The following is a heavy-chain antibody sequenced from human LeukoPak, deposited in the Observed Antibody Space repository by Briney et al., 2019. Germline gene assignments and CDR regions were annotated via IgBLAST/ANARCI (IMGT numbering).Heavy chain of an antibody. Sequence: ASVKVSCKASGYTFTSYGISWVRQAPGQGLEWMGWISAYNGNTNYAQKLQGRVTMTTDTSTSTAYMELRSLRSEDTAVYYCARGNGNYYDSSGSIDAFDIWGQGTMVTVSS. J-gene: IGHJ3*02. CDR2: ISAYNGNT. D-gene: IGHD3-22*01. CDR1: GYTFTSYG. CDR3: ARGNGNYYDSSGSIDAFDI. V-gene: IGHV1-18*01.